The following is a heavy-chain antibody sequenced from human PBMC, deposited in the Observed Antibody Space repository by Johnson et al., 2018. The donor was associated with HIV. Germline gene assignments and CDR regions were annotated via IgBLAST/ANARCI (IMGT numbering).Heavy chain of an antibody. CDR3: STSVAIFGVVILDGFDI. D-gene: IGHD3-3*01. CDR1: GFTFSSYA. Sequence: VQLVESGGGLVQPGGSLRLSCAASGFTFSSYAMSWVRQAPGKGLEWVGFIRSKAYGGKIEYAASVKGRFTISRDDSKTTLYLQMNSLKTEDTAVYYCSTSVAIFGVVILDGFDIWGQGTMVTVSS. CDR2: IRSKAYGGKI. V-gene: IGHV3-49*04. J-gene: IGHJ3*02.